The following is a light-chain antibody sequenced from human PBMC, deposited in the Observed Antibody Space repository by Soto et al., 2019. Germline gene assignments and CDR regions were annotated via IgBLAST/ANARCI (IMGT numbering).Light chain of an antibody. CDR1: QGISNF. V-gene: IGKV1-27*01. CDR3: QKYSSVIT. CDR2: AAS. J-gene: IGKJ5*01. Sequence: DIPMTQSPSSLSASVGDRVTITCRASQGISNFLAWYQQKPGKVPKLLISAASTLQPGVPSRFSGSGSGTDFTLTITSLQPEDVATYYCQKYSSVITFGQGTRLEI.